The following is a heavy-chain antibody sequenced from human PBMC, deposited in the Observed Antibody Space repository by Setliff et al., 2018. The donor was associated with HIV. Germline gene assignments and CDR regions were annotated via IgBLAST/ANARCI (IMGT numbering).Heavy chain of an antibody. D-gene: IGHD1-26*01. Sequence: KPSETLSLTCAVYGGSFSGHFWTWIRQPPVKGLEWIGNINPNGDTNYNYISSMKGRLTLSLDTSKNQFSLTLRSVTAADTAVYYCASLLVFPAGGLFDFWGHGNLVNVSS. J-gene: IGHJ4*01. CDR3: ASLLVFPAGGLFDF. CDR1: GGSFSGHF. V-gene: IGHV4-34*01. CDR2: INPNGDT.